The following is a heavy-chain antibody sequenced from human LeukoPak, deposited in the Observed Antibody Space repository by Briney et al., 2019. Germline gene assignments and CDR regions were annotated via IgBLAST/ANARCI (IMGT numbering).Heavy chain of an antibody. J-gene: IGHJ4*02. D-gene: IGHD3-10*01. V-gene: IGHV1-18*01. CDR1: GYIFISYG. CDR2: ISGYSGNT. Sequence: GASVKVSCKASGYIFISYGISWVRQAPGQGLEWMGWISGYSGNTNYAQKLQGRVTMATDTSTSTAYMELRSLRSDDTAVYYCARDYYGSARNSDYWGQGTLVTVSS. CDR3: ARDYYGSARNSDY.